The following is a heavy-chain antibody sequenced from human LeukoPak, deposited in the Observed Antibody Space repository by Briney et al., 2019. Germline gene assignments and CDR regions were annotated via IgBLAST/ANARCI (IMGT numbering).Heavy chain of an antibody. CDR3: ARTRWDSNSWYGLGAPYYFDY. CDR2: IYHSGST. V-gene: IGHV4-38-2*02. Sequence: SETLSLTCTVSGYSISSGYYWGWIRQPPGKGLEWIGSIYHSGSTYYNPSLKSRVTISVDTSKNQFSLKLSSVTAADTAVYYCARTRWDSNSWYGLGAPYYFDYWGQGTLVTVSS. J-gene: IGHJ4*02. CDR1: GYSISSGYY. D-gene: IGHD6-13*01.